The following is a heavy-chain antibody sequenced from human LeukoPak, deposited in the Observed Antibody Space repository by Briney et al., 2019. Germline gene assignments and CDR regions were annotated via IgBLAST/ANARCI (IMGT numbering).Heavy chain of an antibody. J-gene: IGHJ6*03. CDR1: GGTFSSYA. Sequence: SVKVSCKASGGTFSSYAISWVRQAPGQGLEWMGGIIPIFGTANYAQKFQGRVTITADKSTSTAYMELSSLRSDDTAVYYCARDLREGYSSSWYYYYYYMDVWGKGTTVTVSS. CDR3: ARDLREGYSSSWYYYYYYMDV. CDR2: IIPIFGTA. D-gene: IGHD6-13*01. V-gene: IGHV1-69*06.